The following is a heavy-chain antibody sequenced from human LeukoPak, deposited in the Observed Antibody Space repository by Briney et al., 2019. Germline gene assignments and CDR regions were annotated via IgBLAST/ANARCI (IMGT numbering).Heavy chain of an antibody. Sequence: PSETPSLTCIGSGGSISSHYWSWLRQPPGKGLEWIGYIYFSGSTNYNPSLKSRLTISVDTSKSQFSLKLSSVTAADTAVYYCAREIIWSGFFEIWGQGTLVTVSS. D-gene: IGHD3-3*01. CDR1: GGSISSHY. CDR3: AREIIWSGFFEI. V-gene: IGHV4-59*11. CDR2: IYFSGST. J-gene: IGHJ4*02.